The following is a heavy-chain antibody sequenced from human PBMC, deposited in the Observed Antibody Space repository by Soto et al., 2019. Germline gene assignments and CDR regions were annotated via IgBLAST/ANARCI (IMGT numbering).Heavy chain of an antibody. CDR3: GRDQCTSGVCYIDY. CDR2: IWYDGSKE. Sequence: GGSLRLSCVASGFTFSTYGFHWVRQAPGKGLEWVAVIWYDGSKEYYADSVKGRFTFSRDSSKNTLYLQMNSLRAEDTAVYYCGRDQCTSGVCYIDYWGQGTLVTVSS. J-gene: IGHJ4*02. CDR1: GFTFSTYG. V-gene: IGHV3-33*01. D-gene: IGHD2-8*01.